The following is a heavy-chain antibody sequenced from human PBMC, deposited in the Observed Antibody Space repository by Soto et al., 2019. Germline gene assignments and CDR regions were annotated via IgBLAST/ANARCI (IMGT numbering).Heavy chain of an antibody. CDR1: GFTFSSYA. CDR2: ISGSGGST. Sequence: GGSLRLSCAAAGFTFSSYAMSWVRQAPGKGLEWVSAISGSGGSTYYADSVKGRFTISRDNSKNTLYLQMNSLRAEDTAVYYCAKRQYQLLSYDYGMDVRGQGTTFTACS. J-gene: IGHJ6*02. CDR3: AKRQYQLLSYDYGMDV. V-gene: IGHV3-23*01. D-gene: IGHD2-2*01.